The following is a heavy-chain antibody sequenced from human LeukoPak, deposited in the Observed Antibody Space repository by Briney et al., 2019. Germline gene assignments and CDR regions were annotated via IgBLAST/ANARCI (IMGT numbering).Heavy chain of an antibody. CDR3: ATSAYSSGYSDAFDI. Sequence: GASVKVSCKASGYTFTSCGISWVRQAPGQGLQWMGWISAYNGNTNYAQKLQGRVTMTTDTSTSTAYMELRSLRSDDTAVYYCATSAYSSGYSDAFDIWGQGTMVTVSS. V-gene: IGHV1-18*01. J-gene: IGHJ3*02. CDR2: ISAYNGNT. CDR1: GYTFTSCG. D-gene: IGHD3-22*01.